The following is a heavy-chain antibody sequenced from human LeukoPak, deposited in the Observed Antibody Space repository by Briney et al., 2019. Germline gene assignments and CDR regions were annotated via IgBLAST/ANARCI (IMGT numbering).Heavy chain of an antibody. D-gene: IGHD2-2*01. J-gene: IGHJ4*02. CDR3: TTVSGGYQLREEFDY. V-gene: IGHV3-15*01. Sequence: GGSLRLSCAASGFTFSNAWMSWVRQAPGKGLEWVGRIKSKTDGGTTDYAAPVKGRFTISRDDSKNTLYLQMNSLKTEDTAVYYCTTVSGGYQLREEFDYWGQGTLVTVSS. CDR1: GFTFSNAW. CDR2: IKSKTDGGTT.